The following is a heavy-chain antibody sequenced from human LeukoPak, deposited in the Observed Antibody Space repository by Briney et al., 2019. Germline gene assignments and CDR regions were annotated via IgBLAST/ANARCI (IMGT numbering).Heavy chain of an antibody. Sequence: ASVKVSCKVSGYTLTELSMHWVRQAPGKGLEWMGGFDPEDGETIYAQKFQGRVTMTEDTSTDTAYMELSSLRSEDTAVYSCAKVLQPHSNYLPYFDFWGQGTLVTVSS. CDR2: FDPEDGET. J-gene: IGHJ4*02. CDR1: GYTLTELS. V-gene: IGHV1-24*01. D-gene: IGHD4-11*01. CDR3: AKVLQPHSNYLPYFDF.